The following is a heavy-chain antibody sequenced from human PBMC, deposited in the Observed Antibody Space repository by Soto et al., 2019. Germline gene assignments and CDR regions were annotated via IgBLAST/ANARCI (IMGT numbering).Heavy chain of an antibody. CDR1: GITFSNYA. V-gene: IGHV3-23*01. D-gene: IGHD5-18*01. J-gene: IGHJ4*02. Sequence: EVQLLESGGGLVQPGGSLRLSCAASGITFSNYALSWVRQAPGKGLEWVSGISGSGKSTYYADSVKGRFTISRDNSNNTLSLQMNSLRADDTAVYYCAKEYGGGTSMITSYFDYWGRGTLVTVSS. CDR3: AKEYGGGTSMITSYFDY. CDR2: ISGSGKST.